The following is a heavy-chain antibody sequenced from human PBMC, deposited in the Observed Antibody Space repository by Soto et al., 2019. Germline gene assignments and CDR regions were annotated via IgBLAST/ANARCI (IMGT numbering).Heavy chain of an antibody. CDR2: MNPSSGKT. V-gene: IGHV1-8*01. J-gene: IGHJ4*02. D-gene: IGHD6-19*01. Sequence: QVQLVQSGAEVKTPGASVKVSCKASGYTFTDYDINWLRQAPGQGLEWVGRMNPSSGKTDYAQNFQARVTMTRDTSISTAYLELSNLGYEDTAVFYCSTWGRDGWYTGFFWGQGTLVTVAS. CDR1: GYTFTDYD. CDR3: STWGRDGWYTGFF.